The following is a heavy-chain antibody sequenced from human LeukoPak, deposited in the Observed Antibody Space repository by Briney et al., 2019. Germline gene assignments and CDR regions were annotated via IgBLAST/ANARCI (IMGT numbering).Heavy chain of an antibody. D-gene: IGHD1-26*01. V-gene: IGHV3-53*01. Sequence: GGSLRLSCAASGFSVSSNDMNWVRQAPGKGLEWVSVIYSGGSTYYADSVEGRFTISRDNSKNTLFLQINSLRAEDTAVYYCARDMSGPLDYWGQGTLVTVSS. CDR2: IYSGGST. J-gene: IGHJ4*02. CDR3: ARDMSGPLDY. CDR1: GFSVSSND.